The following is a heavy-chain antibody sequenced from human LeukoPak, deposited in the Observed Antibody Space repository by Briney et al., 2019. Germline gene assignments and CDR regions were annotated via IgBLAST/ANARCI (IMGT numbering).Heavy chain of an antibody. D-gene: IGHD3-10*01. CDR2: IYTSGST. J-gene: IGHJ4*02. CDR1: GGSISSYY. CDR3: AKDHYYGSGSYYNPPYYFDY. V-gene: IGHV4-4*07. Sequence: ASETLSLTCTVSGGSISSYYWSWIRQPAGKGLEWIGRIYTSGSTNYNPSLKSRVTMSVDTSKNQFSLKLSSVTAADTAVYYCAKDHYYGSGSYYNPPYYFDYWGQGTLVTVSS.